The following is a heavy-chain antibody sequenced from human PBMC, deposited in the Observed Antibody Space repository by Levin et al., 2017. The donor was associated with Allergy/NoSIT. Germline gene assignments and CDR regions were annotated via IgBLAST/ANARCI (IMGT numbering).Heavy chain of an antibody. J-gene: IGHJ6*02. CDR1: GFTFSSYW. V-gene: IGHV3-74*01. D-gene: IGHD3-10*01. Sequence: GGSLRLSCAASGFTFSSYWMHWVRQAPGKGLVWVSRINSDGSSTSYADSVKGRFTISRDNAKNTLYLQMNSLRAEDTAVYYCARGPRITMVRAALFFGGMDVWGQGNTVTVSS. CDR3: ARGPRITMVRAALFFGGMDV. CDR2: INSDGSST.